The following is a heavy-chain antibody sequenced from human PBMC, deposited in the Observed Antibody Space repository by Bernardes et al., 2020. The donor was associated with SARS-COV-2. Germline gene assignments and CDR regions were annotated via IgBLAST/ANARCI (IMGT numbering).Heavy chain of an antibody. J-gene: IGHJ5*02. CDR1: GGSISSYY. V-gene: IGHV4-59*01. D-gene: IGHD3-10*01. CDR2: IYYSGST. Sequence: TLSLTCTVSGGSISSYYWSWIRQPPGKGLEWIGYIYYSGSTNYNPSLKSRVTISVDTSKNQFSLKLSSVTAADTAVYYCARGIPMVRGVMRWFDPWGQGTLVTVSS. CDR3: ARGIPMVRGVMRWFDP.